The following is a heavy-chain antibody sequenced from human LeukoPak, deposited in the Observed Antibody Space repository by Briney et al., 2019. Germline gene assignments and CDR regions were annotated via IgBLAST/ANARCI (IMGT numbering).Heavy chain of an antibody. J-gene: IGHJ4*02. CDR3: AKGYNSDWFGEIGF. D-gene: IGHD6-19*01. V-gene: IGHV1-69*13. CDR1: GGTFSSYA. CDR2: IIPIFGTA. Sequence: SVKVSCKASGGTFSSYAISWVRQVPGQGLEWMGGIIPIFGTANYAQKFQGRVTITADESTSTAYMELSSLRSEDTAVYYCAKGYNSDWFGEIGFWGQGTLVTVSS.